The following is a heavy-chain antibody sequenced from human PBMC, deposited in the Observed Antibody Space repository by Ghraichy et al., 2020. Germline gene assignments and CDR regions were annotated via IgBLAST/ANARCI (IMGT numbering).Heavy chain of an antibody. CDR1: GFTFSSYS. J-gene: IGHJ4*02. D-gene: IGHD2-2*01. Sequence: LRLSCAASGFTFSSYSMNWVRQAPGKGLEWVSSISSSSSYIYYADSVKGRFTISRDNAKNSLYLQMNSLRAEDTAVYYCARDFPDRYCSSTSCPGDLEIDYWGQGTLVTVSS. CDR3: ARDFPDRYCSSTSCPGDLEIDY. CDR2: ISSSSSYI. V-gene: IGHV3-21*01.